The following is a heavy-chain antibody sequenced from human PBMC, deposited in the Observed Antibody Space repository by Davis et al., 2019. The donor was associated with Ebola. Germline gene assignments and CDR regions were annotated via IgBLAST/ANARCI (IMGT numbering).Heavy chain of an antibody. J-gene: IGHJ5*02. CDR3: ARDIRPMITFGGVIVPHNWFDP. CDR2: INPSGGST. V-gene: IGHV1-46*01. Sequence: ASVKVSCKASGYTFTSYYMHWVRQAPGQGLEWMGIINPSGGSTSYAQKFQGRVTMTRDTSTSTVYLELSSLISEDTAVYYCARDIRPMITFGGVIVPHNWFDPWGQGTLVTVSS. CDR1: GYTFTSYY. D-gene: IGHD3-16*02.